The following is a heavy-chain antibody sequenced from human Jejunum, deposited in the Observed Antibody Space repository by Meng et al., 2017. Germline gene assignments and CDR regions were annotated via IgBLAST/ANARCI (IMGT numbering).Heavy chain of an antibody. J-gene: IGHJ6*02. CDR1: GFTLSGHW. D-gene: IGHD3-3*01. CDR2: IRNDGSET. CDR3: AREQGWSSEFYGMDV. Sequence: GESLKISCAASGFTLSGHWMTWVRQAPGNGLEWVAHIRNDGSETFYEDSVKGRFLISRDNAKNSLYLQMNSLRDEDTAVYFCAREQGWSSEFYGMDVWGQGAAVTVSS. V-gene: IGHV3-7*01.